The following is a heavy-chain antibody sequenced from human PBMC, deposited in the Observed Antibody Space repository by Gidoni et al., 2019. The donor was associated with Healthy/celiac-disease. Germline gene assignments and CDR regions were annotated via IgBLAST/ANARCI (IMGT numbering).Heavy chain of an antibody. Sequence: EVQLVESGGGLVKPGGSLRLSCAASGFTFSNDWMNSVRQAPGKGLEWVGRIKSKTDGGTTDYAAPVKGRFTISRDDSKNTLYLQMNSLKTEDTAVYYCTTEGGYYDFWSGYQREAFDIWGQGTMVTVSS. J-gene: IGHJ3*02. CDR1: GFTFSNDW. CDR2: IKSKTDGGTT. D-gene: IGHD3-3*01. CDR3: TTEGGYYDFWSGYQREAFDI. V-gene: IGHV3-15*07.